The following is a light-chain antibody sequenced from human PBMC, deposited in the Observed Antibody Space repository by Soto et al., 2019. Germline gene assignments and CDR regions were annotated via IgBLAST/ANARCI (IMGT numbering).Light chain of an antibody. Sequence: EIVLTQSPAALSVSPGERVTLSCRASQGIGSTLAWYQQKPGQTPRLLIYDSSTRAIGIPTRFSGSRSGTEFTLTINGLQSEDFAVYYCQQYGSSGTFGQGTKVDIK. CDR3: QQYGSSGT. V-gene: IGKV3-15*01. CDR2: DSS. J-gene: IGKJ1*01. CDR1: QGIGST.